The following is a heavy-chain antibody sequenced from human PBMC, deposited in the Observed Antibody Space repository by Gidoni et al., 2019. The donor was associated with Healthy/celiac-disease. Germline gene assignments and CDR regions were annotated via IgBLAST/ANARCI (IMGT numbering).Heavy chain of an antibody. CDR2: ISWNSGSI. CDR1: GFTFDDYA. D-gene: IGHD7-27*01. J-gene: IGHJ4*02. Sequence: EVQLVESGGGLVQPGRSLRLSCAASGFTFDDYAMHWVRQAPGKGLEWVSGISWNSGSIGYADSVKGRFTISRDNAKNSLYLQMNSLRAEDTALYYCAKSNWGADYFDYWGQGTLVTVSS. CDR3: AKSNWGADYFDY. V-gene: IGHV3-9*01.